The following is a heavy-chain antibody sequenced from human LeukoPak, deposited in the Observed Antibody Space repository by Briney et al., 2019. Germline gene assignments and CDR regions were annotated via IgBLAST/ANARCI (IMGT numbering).Heavy chain of an antibody. CDR2: IIPSGGST. D-gene: IGHD6-13*01. V-gene: IGHV1-46*01. Sequence: ASVKVSCKASGYTFTSYAMNWVRQAPGQGLEWMGIIIPSGGSTSYAQKFQGRVTMTRDTSTSTVYMELSSLRSEDTAVYYCARDDFTAAAGTGFDYWGQGTLVTVSS. CDR1: GYTFTSYA. CDR3: ARDDFTAAAGTGFDY. J-gene: IGHJ4*02.